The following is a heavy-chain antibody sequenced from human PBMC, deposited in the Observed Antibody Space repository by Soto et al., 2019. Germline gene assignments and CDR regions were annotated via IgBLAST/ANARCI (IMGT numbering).Heavy chain of an antibody. Sequence: PGGSLRLSCAASGFTFSTYGMSWVLQAPGEGLEWVSAMSGSGGSTYYADSVKGRFTISRDNSENTLCLQMGSLRAEDMAVYYCARDVTGYCSGRNRLLYYFDYWGQGTPVTVSS. CDR3: ARDVTGYCSGRNRLLYYFDY. D-gene: IGHD2-15*01. J-gene: IGHJ4*02. CDR2: MSGSGGST. CDR1: GFTFSTYG. V-gene: IGHV3-23*01.